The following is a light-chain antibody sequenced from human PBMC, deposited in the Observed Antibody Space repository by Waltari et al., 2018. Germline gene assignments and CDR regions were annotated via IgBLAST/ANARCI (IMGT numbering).Light chain of an antibody. J-gene: IGKJ4*01. CDR2: AAS. Sequence: DIQMTQSPSSLSASVGDRVTITCRAGKSIITYLNWYQQRPGKAPKLLIYAASSLQSGVPSRFSGSGSGTDFTLTISSLQPEDFATYYCQQSYSIPLTFGGGTKVEIK. V-gene: IGKV1-39*01. CDR1: KSIITY. CDR3: QQSYSIPLT.